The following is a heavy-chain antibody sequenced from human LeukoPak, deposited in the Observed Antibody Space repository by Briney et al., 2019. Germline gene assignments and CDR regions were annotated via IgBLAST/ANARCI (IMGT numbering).Heavy chain of an antibody. CDR2: INSDGSTT. Sequence: GGSLRLSCAASGFTFSSYWMHWVRQAPGKGLVWVSRINSDGSTTGYADSVKGRFTISRDNAKNTLYLQMNGLRAKDTAVYYCAREGVAGGLDYWGQGTLVTVSS. CDR1: GFTFSSYW. J-gene: IGHJ4*02. V-gene: IGHV3-74*01. D-gene: IGHD6-19*01. CDR3: AREGVAGGLDY.